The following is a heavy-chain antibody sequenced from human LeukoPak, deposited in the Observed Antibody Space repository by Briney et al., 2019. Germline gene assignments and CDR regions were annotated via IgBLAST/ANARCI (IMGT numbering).Heavy chain of an antibody. Sequence: SETLSLTCTVSGDSIRNYYWSWIRQPPGKGLEWIGYIYYRGNTNYNPSLKSRVIISIDTSKNQFSLKMSSVTAADTAVHFCARDSPPQYASSSAGFDYWGQGTLVTVSS. J-gene: IGHJ4*02. V-gene: IGHV4-59*01. D-gene: IGHD6-6*01. CDR2: IYYRGNT. CDR1: GDSIRNYY. CDR3: ARDSPPQYASSSAGFDY.